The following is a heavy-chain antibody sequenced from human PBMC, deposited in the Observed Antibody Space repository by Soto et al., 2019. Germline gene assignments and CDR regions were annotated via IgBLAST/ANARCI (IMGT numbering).Heavy chain of an antibody. CDR2: IWYDGSNK. V-gene: IGHV3-33*01. Sequence: QVQLVESGGGVVQPGRSLRLSGAASGFTFRNYGMHWVRQAPGKGLEWVALIWYDGSNKYYADSVKGRFTISRGNSKNTLYLQMNSLRAEDTALYYCATGYCSSAGCCFDYWGQGTLATVSS. D-gene: IGHD2-2*01. CDR1: GFTFRNYG. J-gene: IGHJ4*02. CDR3: ATGYCSSAGCCFDY.